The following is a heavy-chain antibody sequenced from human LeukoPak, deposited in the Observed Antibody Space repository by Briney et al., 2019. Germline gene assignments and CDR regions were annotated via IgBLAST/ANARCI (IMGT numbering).Heavy chain of an antibody. V-gene: IGHV3-30-3*01. J-gene: IGHJ6*02. CDR2: ISYDGSNK. CDR3: ARGDCSSTSCYEGCLHFYYYAMDV. CDR1: GFTFSSYA. D-gene: IGHD2-2*01. Sequence: GGSLRLSCAASGFTFSSYAMHWVRQAPGKGLEWVALISYDGSNKYYADAVKGRFNISRDNSKTTLYLQLNSLRAEDTAVYYCARGDCSSTSCYEGCLHFYYYAMDVWGQGTTVTVSS.